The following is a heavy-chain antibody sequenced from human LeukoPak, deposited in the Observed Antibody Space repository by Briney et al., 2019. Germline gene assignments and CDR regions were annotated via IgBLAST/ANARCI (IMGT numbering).Heavy chain of an antibody. CDR3: ARAGVKGIAAAKADY. J-gene: IGHJ4*02. V-gene: IGHV1-2*02. Sequence: ASVKVSCKASGYTFTGYHMHWVRQAPGQGLEWMGWINPNSGGTNYAQKFQGRVTMTRDTSISTAYMELSRLRSDDTAVYYCARAGVKGIAAAKADYWGQGTLVTVSS. D-gene: IGHD6-13*01. CDR2: INPNSGGT. CDR1: GYTFTGYH.